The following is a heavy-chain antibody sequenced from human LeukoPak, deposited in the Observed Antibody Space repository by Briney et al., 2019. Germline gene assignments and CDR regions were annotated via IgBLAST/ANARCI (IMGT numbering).Heavy chain of an antibody. D-gene: IGHD1-26*01. CDR3: ARGGSYYSYSAEYFQH. J-gene: IGHJ1*01. V-gene: IGHV4-34*01. CDR2: INHSGST. Sequence: PSETLSLTCAVYGGSFSGYYWSWIRQPPGKGLEWIGEINHSGSTNYNPSLKSRVTISVDTSKNQFSLKLSSVTAADTAVYYCARGGSYYSYSAEYFQHWGQGTLVTVSS. CDR1: GGSFSGYY.